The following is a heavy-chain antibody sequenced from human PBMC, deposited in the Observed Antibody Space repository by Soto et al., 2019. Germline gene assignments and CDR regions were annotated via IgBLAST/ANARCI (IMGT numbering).Heavy chain of an antibody. CDR2: IYTSGST. V-gene: IGHV4-4*07. CDR1: GGSISSYY. D-gene: IGHD3-10*01. Sequence: SETLSLTCTVSGGSISSYYWSWIRQPAGKGLEWIGRIYTSGSTNYNPSLKGRVTVSVDTSKNQFSLKLSSVTAADTAVYYCARGRSGNSWFDPWGQGTLVTVCS. J-gene: IGHJ5*02. CDR3: ARGRSGNSWFDP.